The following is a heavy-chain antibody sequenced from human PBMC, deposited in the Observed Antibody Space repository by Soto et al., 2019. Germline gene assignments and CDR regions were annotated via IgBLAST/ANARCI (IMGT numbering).Heavy chain of an antibody. J-gene: IGHJ4*02. D-gene: IGHD3-22*01. CDR1: DGSISSSGCY. CDR2: IYYSGST. Sequence: QLQLQESGPGLVKPSETLSLTCTVSDGSISSSGCYWGWIRQPPGKGLEWIGSIYYSGSTYYNPSLKSRVTISLDTSKNQFSLKLSSVTAADTAVYYCARGRPLFDYYDSSGFDYCGQGTLVTVSS. V-gene: IGHV4-39*01. CDR3: ARGRPLFDYYDSSGFDY.